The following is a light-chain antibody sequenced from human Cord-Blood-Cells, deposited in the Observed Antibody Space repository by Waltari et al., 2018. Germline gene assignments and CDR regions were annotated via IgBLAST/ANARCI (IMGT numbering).Light chain of an antibody. J-gene: IGLJ2*01. Sequence: QSALTQTSSLSVSPGQSLTTSCPGTSCYVGCYNSVSGYQQHPGKAPKLMIYEVSNRPSGVSNRFSGSKSGNTASLTISGLQSEDEADYYCSSYTSSSSVVFGGGTKLTVL. V-gene: IGLV2-14*01. CDR3: SSYTSSSSVV. CDR2: EVS. CDR1: SCYVGCYNS.